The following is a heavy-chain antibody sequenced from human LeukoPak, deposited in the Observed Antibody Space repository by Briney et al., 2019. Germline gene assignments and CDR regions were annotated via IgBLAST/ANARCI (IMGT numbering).Heavy chain of an antibody. CDR3: ARGARDYYYYMDV. D-gene: IGHD3-10*01. CDR1: GYTFTGYY. CDR2: INPNSGGT. V-gene: IGHV1-2*02. Sequence: ASVKVSCKASGYTFTGYYMHWVRQAPGQGLEWMGWINPNSGGTNYAQKFQGRVTMTRNTSISTAYMELSSLGSEDTAVYYCARGARDYYYYMDVWGKGTTVTISS. J-gene: IGHJ6*03.